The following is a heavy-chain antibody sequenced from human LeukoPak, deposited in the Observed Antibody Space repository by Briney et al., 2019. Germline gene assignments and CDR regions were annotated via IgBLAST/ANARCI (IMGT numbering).Heavy chain of an antibody. CDR3: AGRPDTSMVAIFDY. CDR1: GYTFTGYY. J-gene: IGHJ4*02. D-gene: IGHD5-18*01. Sequence: GASVKVSCKASGYTFTGYYVHWVRQAPGQGLEWMGWINPSSGGTNYAQKFQGRVTMTGDTSINTAYMELSRLSSDDTAVYFCAGRPDTSMVAIFDYWGQGTLVTISS. CDR2: INPSSGGT. V-gene: IGHV1-2*02.